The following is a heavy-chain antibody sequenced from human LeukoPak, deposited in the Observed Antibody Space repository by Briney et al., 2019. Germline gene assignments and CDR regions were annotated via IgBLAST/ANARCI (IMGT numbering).Heavy chain of an antibody. CDR2: INHSGST. D-gene: IGHD3-9*01. CDR1: GGSFSGYY. CDR3: AATLYDILTGYPKWFDP. Sequence: SETLSLTCAVYGGSFSGYYWSWIRQPPGKGLEWIGEINHSGSTNYNPSLKSRVTISVDTPKNQFSLKLSSVTAADTAVYYCAATLYDILTGYPKWFDPWGQGTLVTVSS. J-gene: IGHJ5*02. V-gene: IGHV4-34*01.